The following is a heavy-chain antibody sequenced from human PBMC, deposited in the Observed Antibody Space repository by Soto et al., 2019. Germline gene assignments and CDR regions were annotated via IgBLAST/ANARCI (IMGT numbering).Heavy chain of an antibody. Sequence: EVQVLESGGDLVQPGGSLRLSCAASGFTFSNYAMNWVRQAPGKGLEWVSALSGSGSSTYYADSVKGRFTISRDNSRNTLYLQMNSLRVEDTAIYYCARVRHGGDCSEFWGQGTLVTVSS. CDR3: ARVRHGGDCSEF. V-gene: IGHV3-23*01. CDR2: LSGSGSST. D-gene: IGHD2-21*01. CDR1: GFTFSNYA. J-gene: IGHJ4*02.